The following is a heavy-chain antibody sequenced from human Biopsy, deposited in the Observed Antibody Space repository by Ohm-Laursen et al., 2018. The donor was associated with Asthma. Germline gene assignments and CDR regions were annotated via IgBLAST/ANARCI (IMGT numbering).Heavy chain of an antibody. J-gene: IGHJ4*02. CDR1: GGSMSSSSYY. CDR2: ISYTGSA. V-gene: IGHV4-39*01. D-gene: IGHD7-27*01. Sequence: SDTLSLTCSVSGGSMSSSSYYWGWIRQPPGKGLEWMGSISYTGSAYHNPSLKSRVTISVDTSKNHFSLKLSSVTAADTAVYYCARHWDWGSFFDYWGQGTTATVSS. CDR3: ARHWDWGSFFDY.